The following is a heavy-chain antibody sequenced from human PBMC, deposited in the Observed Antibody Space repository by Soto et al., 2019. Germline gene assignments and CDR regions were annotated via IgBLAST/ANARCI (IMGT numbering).Heavy chain of an antibody. CDR1: GFTFSSYA. D-gene: IGHD3-22*01. V-gene: IGHV3-23*01. Sequence: EVQLLESGGGLVQPGGSLRLSCAASGFTFSSYAMSWVRQAPGKGLEWVSAISGSGGSTYYADSVKGRFTISRDNSKNTLYLQMNSLRAEDTAAYYCAKHHDSSGYYYPYWGQGTLVTVSS. CDR3: AKHHDSSGYYYPY. J-gene: IGHJ4*02. CDR2: ISGSGGST.